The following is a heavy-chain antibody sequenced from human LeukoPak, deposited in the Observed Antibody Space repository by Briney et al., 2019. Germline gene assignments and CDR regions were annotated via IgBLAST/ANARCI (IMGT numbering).Heavy chain of an antibody. CDR2: INTNTGNP. CDR3: ARALVVAARTYFFDY. J-gene: IGHJ4*02. V-gene: IGHV7-4-1*02. CDR1: GYTFTSYA. Sequence: ASVTVSCTASGYTFTSYAMNWVRQAPGQGLEWMGWINTNTGNPTYAQGFTGRFVFSLDTSVSTAYLQISSLKAEDTAVYCCARALVVAARTYFFDYWGQGTLVTVSS. D-gene: IGHD2-15*01.